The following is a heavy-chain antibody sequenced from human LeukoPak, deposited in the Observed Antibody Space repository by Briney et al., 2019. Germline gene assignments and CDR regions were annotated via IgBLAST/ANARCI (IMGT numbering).Heavy chain of an antibody. J-gene: IGHJ6*03. D-gene: IGHD6-13*01. CDR3: ARVPRGYSSNYYYYMDV. Sequence: ASVKVSCKASGYTFTSYAMNWVRQAPGQGLEWMGWINTNTGNPTYAQGFTGRFVFSLDTSVSTAYLQISSLKVEDTAVYYCARVPRGYSSNYYYYMDVWGKGTTVTVSS. V-gene: IGHV7-4-1*02. CDR2: INTNTGNP. CDR1: GYTFTSYA.